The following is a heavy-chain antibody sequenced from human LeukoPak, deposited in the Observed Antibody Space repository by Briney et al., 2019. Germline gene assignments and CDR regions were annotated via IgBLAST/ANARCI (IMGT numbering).Heavy chain of an antibody. V-gene: IGHV3-74*01. CDR2: IKSDGTSA. D-gene: IGHD2-8*02. Sequence: AGGSLRLSCAASTSTGLVWMDWVRKAPGKGLVWAARIKSDGTSANYADSVRGRFTISRDDAKNTLYLLMNSLGDEDTAVYYCGILPPGYWGQGTQVTVS. CDR1: TSTGLVW. CDR3: GILPPGY. J-gene: IGHJ4*02.